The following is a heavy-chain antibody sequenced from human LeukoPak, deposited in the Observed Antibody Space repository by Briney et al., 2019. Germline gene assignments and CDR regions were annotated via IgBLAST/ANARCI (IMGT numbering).Heavy chain of an antibody. CDR2: IYTNTGNP. D-gene: IGHD6-13*01. CDR1: GYTFTTYA. CDR3: ARGIPVYGSSWSYYFDY. Sequence: RAASVKVSCTASGYTFTTYAMNWVRQAPGQGLEWMGWIYTNTGNPTYTQGFTGRFVFSLDTSVSTTYLQISNLKAEDTAVYYCARGIPVYGSSWSYYFDYWGQGTLVTVSS. J-gene: IGHJ4*02. V-gene: IGHV7-4-1*02.